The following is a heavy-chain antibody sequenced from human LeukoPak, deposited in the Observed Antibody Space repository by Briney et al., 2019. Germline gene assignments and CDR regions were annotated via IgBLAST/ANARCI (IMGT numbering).Heavy chain of an antibody. J-gene: IGHJ6*02. Sequence: GGSLRLSCAASGFTFSSYWMSWVRQAPGKGLEWVSNIKQGGSEKSYVDSVKGRFTISRDNAKNSLYLQMNSLRAEDTAVYYCARGNSSSWFGYYYYYGMDVWGQGTTVTVSS. D-gene: IGHD6-13*01. CDR1: GFTFSSYW. V-gene: IGHV3-7*04. CDR2: IKQGGSEK. CDR3: ARGNSSSWFGYYYYYGMDV.